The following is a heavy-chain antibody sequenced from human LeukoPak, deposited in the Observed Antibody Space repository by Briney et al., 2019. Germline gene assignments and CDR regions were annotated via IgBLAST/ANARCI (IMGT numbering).Heavy chain of an antibody. Sequence: ASVKVSCKASGYTFTGYYMHWVRQAPGQGLEWMGWINPNSGGTNYAQKFQGRVTMTRDTSISTAYMELSRLISDDTAVYYCARGGCGDYNWFDPWGQGTLVSVSS. CDR2: INPNSGGT. D-gene: IGHD4-17*01. J-gene: IGHJ5*02. CDR3: ARGGCGDYNWFDP. CDR1: GYTFTGYY. V-gene: IGHV1-2*02.